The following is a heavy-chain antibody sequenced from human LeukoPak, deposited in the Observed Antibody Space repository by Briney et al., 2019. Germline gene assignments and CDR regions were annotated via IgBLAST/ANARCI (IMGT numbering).Heavy chain of an antibody. D-gene: IGHD2-15*01. Sequence: GASVKVSCKASGYTFTSYGISWVRQAPGQGLEWMGWISGYNGNTNYAQKLQGRVTMTTDTYTSTAYMELRSLRSDDTAVYYCARDEAWGYCSESSCHAELGNNWLDPWGQGTLVTVSS. CDR3: ARDEAWGYCSESSCHAELGNNWLDP. CDR1: GYTFTSYG. V-gene: IGHV1-18*01. J-gene: IGHJ5*02. CDR2: ISGYNGNT.